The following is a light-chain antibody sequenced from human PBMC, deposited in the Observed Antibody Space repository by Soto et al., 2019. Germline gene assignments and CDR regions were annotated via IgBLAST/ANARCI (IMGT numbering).Light chain of an antibody. V-gene: IGKV3-15*01. CDR2: GAS. Sequence: EIVMTQSPATLSVSPGERATLSCRASQSVSSNLAWYQQKPGQAPRLLIYGASTRATGIPARFSGSGSGTEFTLTISSLHSEDFAVYYCQQYNNWRFTFGPGTKVDIK. CDR3: QQYNNWRFT. CDR1: QSVSSN. J-gene: IGKJ3*01.